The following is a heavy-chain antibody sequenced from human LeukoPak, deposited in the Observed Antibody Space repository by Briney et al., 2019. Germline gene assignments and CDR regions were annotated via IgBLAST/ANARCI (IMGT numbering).Heavy chain of an antibody. J-gene: IGHJ5*02. D-gene: IGHD3-10*01. CDR2: IKQAGSEK. CDR3: ARDAAGSWFDP. CDR1: GFTFSSYW. Sequence: GGSLRLSCAASGFTFSSYWMSWVRQAPGKGLEWVANIKQAGSEKYYVDSVKGRFTISRDNAKNSLYLQMNSLRAEDTAVYYCARDAAGSWFDPWGQGTLVTVSS. V-gene: IGHV3-7*01.